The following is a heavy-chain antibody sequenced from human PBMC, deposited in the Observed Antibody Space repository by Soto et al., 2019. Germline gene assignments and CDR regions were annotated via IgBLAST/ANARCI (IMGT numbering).Heavy chain of an antibody. CDR2: LYDVDGS. CDR1: EFHFRSYD. CDR3: ATWHEREHAYDV. V-gene: IGHV3-53*01. D-gene: IGHD1-1*01. J-gene: IGHJ3*01. Sequence: GGSQRHSYTASEFHFRSYDMHWGRQAPGKGLEWVSALYDVDGSFYSDSVKGRFTTSSDSSKTTVYLQMNDLRPADTAVYYCATWHEREHAYDVWGQGTTVTVSS.